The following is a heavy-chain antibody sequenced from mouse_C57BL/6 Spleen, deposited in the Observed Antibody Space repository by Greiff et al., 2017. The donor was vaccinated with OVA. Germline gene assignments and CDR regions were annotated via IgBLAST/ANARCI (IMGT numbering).Heavy chain of an antibody. CDR1: GYTFTSYW. Sequence: QVQLQQPGAELVMPGASVKLSCKASGYTFTSYWMHWVKQRPGQGLEWIGEIDPSDSYTNYNQKFKGKSTLTVDKSSSTAYMQLSSLTYEDSAVYYCDRYLSRGYFDYWGQGTTLTVSS. D-gene: IGHD5-1*01. CDR3: DRYLSRGYFDY. J-gene: IGHJ2*01. CDR2: IDPSDSYT. V-gene: IGHV1-69*01.